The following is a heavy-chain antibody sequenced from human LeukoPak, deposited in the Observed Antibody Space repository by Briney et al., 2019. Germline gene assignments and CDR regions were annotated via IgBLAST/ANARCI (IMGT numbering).Heavy chain of an antibody. J-gene: IGHJ4*02. CDR3: ARQTFGVLYFDS. Sequence: GGSLRLSCAPSGFTFSRYWMSWVRQAPGKGPEWMASINQDGSEKYYLDSVRGRFTISRGNAKNSLYLQMNSLRAEDTAVYYCARQTFGVLYFDSWGQGTLAIVSS. D-gene: IGHD3-10*01. CDR2: INQDGSEK. CDR1: GFTFSRYW. V-gene: IGHV3-7*03.